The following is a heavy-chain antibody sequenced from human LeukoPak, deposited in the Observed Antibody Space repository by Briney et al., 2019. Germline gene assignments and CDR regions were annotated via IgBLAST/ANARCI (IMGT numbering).Heavy chain of an antibody. CDR3: ARDRGSYSYFDY. V-gene: IGHV3-21*01. Sequence: GGSLRLSCAASGFTFSSYAMSWVRQAPGKGLEWVSSISSSSTYIYYADPVKGRFTISRDNAKNSLYLQMDSLRAEDTAVYYCARDRGSYSYFDYWGQGTLVTVSS. CDR2: ISSSSTYI. J-gene: IGHJ4*02. CDR1: GFTFSSYA. D-gene: IGHD1-26*01.